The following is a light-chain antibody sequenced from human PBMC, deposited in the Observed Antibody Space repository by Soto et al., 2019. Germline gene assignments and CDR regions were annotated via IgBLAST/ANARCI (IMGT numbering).Light chain of an antibody. CDR2: GAS. CDR1: ERVASNY. V-gene: IGKV3-20*01. J-gene: IGKJ1*01. Sequence: EMVVTQSPATLSVSPGERATLFCRASERVASNYLAWYQQKPGQAPRLLIYGASSRATGIPDRFSGSGSGTDFTLTISRLEPEDFAVFYCQQYGGSPWTFGQGTKVDIK. CDR3: QQYGGSPWT.